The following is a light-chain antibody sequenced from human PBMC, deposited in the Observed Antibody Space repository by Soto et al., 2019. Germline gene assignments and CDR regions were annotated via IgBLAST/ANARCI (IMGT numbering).Light chain of an antibody. CDR2: GAS. Sequence: EIMLTQSPGTLSLSPGERATLSCRASQNINSGQLAWYQQKPGQAPRLLIYGASRRATGIPDRFTGSGSGTDFTLTISRLEPEDFAVYYCQQYVSSPWAFGQGTKVDIK. CDR1: QNINSGQ. CDR3: QQYVSSPWA. V-gene: IGKV3-20*01. J-gene: IGKJ1*01.